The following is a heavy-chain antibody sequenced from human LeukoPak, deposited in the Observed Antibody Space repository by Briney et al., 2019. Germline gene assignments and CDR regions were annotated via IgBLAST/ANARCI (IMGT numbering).Heavy chain of an antibody. Sequence: GGSLRLSCPASGFTFSSYAMHWVRQAPGKGLEYVSAISSNGGSTYYADSVKGRFTISRDNSKNTLYLQMSSLRAEDTAVYYCVKEGGTYSSSWYDYWGQGTLVTVSS. CDR3: VKEGGTYSSSWYDY. CDR2: ISSNGGST. CDR1: GFTFSSYA. J-gene: IGHJ4*02. V-gene: IGHV3-64D*09. D-gene: IGHD6-13*01.